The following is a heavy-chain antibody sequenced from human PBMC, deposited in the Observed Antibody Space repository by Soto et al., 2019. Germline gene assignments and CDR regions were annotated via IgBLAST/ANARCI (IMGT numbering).Heavy chain of an antibody. Sequence: EVQLLEYGGGLVQPGGSLRLSCAPSGFTFSSHAMSWVRQAPGKGLEWVSGISDSGGDTYYADSVKGRFTISRDSSKNTLYLQMNSLRDEGTAVYYCVRDWTGEKCPCMDVWGQGTTVTVSS. CDR3: VRDWTGEKCPCMDV. J-gene: IGHJ6*02. D-gene: IGHD2-8*02. CDR1: GFTFSSHA. CDR2: ISDSGGDT. V-gene: IGHV3-23*01.